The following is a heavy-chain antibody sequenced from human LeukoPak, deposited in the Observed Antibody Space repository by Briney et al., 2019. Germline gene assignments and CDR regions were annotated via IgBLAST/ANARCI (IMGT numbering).Heavy chain of an antibody. CDR1: GFTLSTYW. V-gene: IGHV3-7*01. Sequence: GGSLRLSCAASGFTLSTYWMSWVRQPPGKRPEWVANIKQDGSEKYYVDSVKGRFTISRDNARNSLYLQMNSLRAEDTAVYYCARLWAVAGTVDDYWGQGTLVTVSS. CDR2: IKQDGSEK. D-gene: IGHD6-19*01. J-gene: IGHJ4*02. CDR3: ARLWAVAGTVDDY.